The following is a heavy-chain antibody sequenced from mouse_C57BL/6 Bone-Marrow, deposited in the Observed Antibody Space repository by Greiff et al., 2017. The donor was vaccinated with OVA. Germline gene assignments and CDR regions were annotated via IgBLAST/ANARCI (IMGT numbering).Heavy chain of an antibody. CDR3: ARGSSNWYFDV. V-gene: IGHV1-82*01. CDR2: IYPGDGDT. CDR1: GYAFSSSW. D-gene: IGHD1-1*01. J-gene: IGHJ1*03. Sequence: QVQLKQSGPELVKPGASVKISCKASGYAFSSSWMNWVKQRPGKGLEWIGRIYPGDGDTNYNGKFKGKATLTADKSSITAYMQLSSLTSEDSAVYFCARGSSNWYFDVWGTGTTVTVSS.